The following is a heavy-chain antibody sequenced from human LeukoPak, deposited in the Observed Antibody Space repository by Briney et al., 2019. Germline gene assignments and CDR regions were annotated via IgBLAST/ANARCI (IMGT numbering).Heavy chain of an antibody. CDR3: ANLPISSDRFDY. CDR1: GFTFSSYG. J-gene: IGHJ4*02. CDR2: ISYDGSNK. Sequence: PGGSLRLSCAASGFTFSSYGMRWVRQAAGKGLEWVAVISYDGSNKYYADSVKGRFPISRYNSKNTLYLQMNTLRAEDTAVYYCANLPISSDRFDYWGQGTLVTVSS. V-gene: IGHV3-30*18. D-gene: IGHD6-19*01.